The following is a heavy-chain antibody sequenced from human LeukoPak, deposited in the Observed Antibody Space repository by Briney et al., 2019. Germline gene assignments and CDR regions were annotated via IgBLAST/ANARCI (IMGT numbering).Heavy chain of an antibody. CDR1: GFTFSSYG. CDR2: IRYDGSNK. D-gene: IGHD3-10*01. Sequence: PGGSLRLSCAASGFTFSSYGMHWVRQAPGKGLEWVAFIRYDGSNKYYADSVKGRFTISRDNSKNTLYLQMNSLRAEDTAVDYCAKDLYYYGSGSFSRWGQGTLVTVSS. J-gene: IGHJ4*02. CDR3: AKDLYYYGSGSFSR. V-gene: IGHV3-30*02.